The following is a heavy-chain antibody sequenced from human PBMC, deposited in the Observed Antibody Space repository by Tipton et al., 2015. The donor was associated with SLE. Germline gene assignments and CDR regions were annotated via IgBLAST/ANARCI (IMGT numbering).Heavy chain of an antibody. CDR3: ARDARGSYYED. J-gene: IGHJ4*02. V-gene: IGHV3-49*04. Sequence: RSLRLSCTASGFTFGDYAMSWVRQAPGKGLEWVGFIRSKAYGGTTEYAASVKGRFTISRDNAKNSLYLQVTSLRAEDTAVYYCARDARGSYYEDWGQGTLVTVSS. CDR1: GFTFGDYA. D-gene: IGHD1-26*01. CDR2: IRSKAYGGTT.